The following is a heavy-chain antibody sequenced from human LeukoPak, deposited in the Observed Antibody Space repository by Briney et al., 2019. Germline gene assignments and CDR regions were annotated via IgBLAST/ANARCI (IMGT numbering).Heavy chain of an antibody. CDR1: GYTFTSYG. D-gene: IGHD2-2*01. J-gene: IGHJ5*02. V-gene: IGHV1-18*01. Sequence: ASVKVSCKASGYTFTSYGISWVRQAPGQGLEWMGWISAYNGNTNYAQKLQGRVTMTTDTSTSTAYMELRSLRSDDTAVYYCARDIRAWDIVVVPAAPRFDPWGQGTLVTVSS. CDR3: ARDIRAWDIVVVPAAPRFDP. CDR2: ISAYNGNT.